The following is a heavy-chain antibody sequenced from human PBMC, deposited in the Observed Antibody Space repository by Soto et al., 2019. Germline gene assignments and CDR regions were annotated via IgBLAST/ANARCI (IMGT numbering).Heavy chain of an antibody. CDR1: GGSISSGGYY. D-gene: IGHD2-21*01. J-gene: IGHJ5*02. CDR3: ARDGIDYWIDQ. V-gene: IGHV4-31*03. CDR2: IYYSGST. Sequence: SLTCTVSGGSISSGGYYWSWIRQHPGKGLEWIGYIYYSGSTYYNPSLKSRVTISVDTSKNQFSLKLSAVTAADTAVYYCARDGIDYWIDQCGQGTLVTV.